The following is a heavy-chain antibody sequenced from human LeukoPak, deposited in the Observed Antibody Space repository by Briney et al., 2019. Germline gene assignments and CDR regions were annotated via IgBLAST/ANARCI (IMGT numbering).Heavy chain of an antibody. V-gene: IGHV3-49*03. Sequence: PGGSLRLSCTASGFTFGDYAMSWFRQAPGKGLEWVGFIRSKAYGGTTEYAASVKGRFTISRDDSKSIAYLQMNSLKTEDTAVYYCISQASTMIVVVPPYWGQGTLVTVSS. CDR2: IRSKAYGGTT. CDR1: GFTFGDYA. CDR3: ISQASTMIVVVPPY. D-gene: IGHD3-22*01. J-gene: IGHJ4*02.